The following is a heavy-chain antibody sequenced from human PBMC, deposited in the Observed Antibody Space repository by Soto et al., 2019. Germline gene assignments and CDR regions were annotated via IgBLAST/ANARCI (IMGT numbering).Heavy chain of an antibody. CDR2: IKEDGSEK. CDR3: ARVFRGYSYGPVDY. J-gene: IGHJ4*02. CDR1: GFTFSAYC. V-gene: IGHV3-7*03. Sequence: GGSLRLSCGASGFTFSAYCMSWVRQAPGKGLEWVANIKEDGSEKYYVDSVKGRFTISRDNAKNSLYLQMNSLRAEDTAAYYCARVFRGYSYGPVDYWGQGTLVTVSS. D-gene: IGHD5-18*01.